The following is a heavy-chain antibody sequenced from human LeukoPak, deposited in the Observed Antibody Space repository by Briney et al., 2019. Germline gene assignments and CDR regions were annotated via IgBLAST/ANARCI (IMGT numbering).Heavy chain of an antibody. Sequence: ASVKVSCKASGYTFTSYGISWVRQAPGQGLEWMGWINPNSGGTNYAQKFQGRVTMTRDTSISTAYMELSRLRSDDTAVYYCARPSISSLYYFDYWGQGTLVTVSS. CDR2: INPNSGGT. V-gene: IGHV1-2*02. CDR3: ARPSISSLYYFDY. CDR1: GYTFTSYG. D-gene: IGHD2-21*01. J-gene: IGHJ4*02.